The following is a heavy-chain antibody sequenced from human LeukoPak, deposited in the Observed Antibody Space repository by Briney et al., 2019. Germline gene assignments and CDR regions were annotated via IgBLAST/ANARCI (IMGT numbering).Heavy chain of an antibody. Sequence: PSETLSLTCTVSGGSISSASYYWSWIRQPPGKGLEWIAYIYYTGDTNYSPSLKSRVAISIDTSKNQFSLKLTSVTAADTAVYFCAGMPVGGLRQFDSWGQGALVTVSS. D-gene: IGHD6-19*01. V-gene: IGHV4-61*01. CDR2: IYYTGDT. CDR3: AGMPVGGLRQFDS. J-gene: IGHJ4*02. CDR1: GGSISSASYY.